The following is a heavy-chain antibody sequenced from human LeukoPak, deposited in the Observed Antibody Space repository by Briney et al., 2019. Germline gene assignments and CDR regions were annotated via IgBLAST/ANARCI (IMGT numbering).Heavy chain of an antibody. Sequence: GASVKVSCKGSGCTLSSYPIRWVRQAPGKGLEWMGGIIPIFGTANYAQKFQGRVTITADKSTSTAYMEQSSLRSEDTAVYYCARGIEEDIVGVVAATPAGAFDIWGQGTMVTVSS. J-gene: IGHJ3*02. CDR2: IIPIFGTA. V-gene: IGHV1-69*06. CDR1: GCTLSSYP. CDR3: ARGIEEDIVGVVAATPAGAFDI. D-gene: IGHD2-15*01.